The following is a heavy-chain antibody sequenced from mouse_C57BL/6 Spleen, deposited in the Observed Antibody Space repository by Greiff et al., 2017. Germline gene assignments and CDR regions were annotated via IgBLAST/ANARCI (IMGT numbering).Heavy chain of an antibody. CDR2: IYPSDSET. CDR1: GYTFTSYW. Sequence: QVQLQQPGAELVRPGSSVKLSCKASGYTFTSYWMDWVKQRPGQGLEWIGNIYPSDSETHYNQKFKDKATLTVDKSSSTAYMQLSSLTSEDSAVYYCARTAQATMDYWGQGTSVNVSA. J-gene: IGHJ4*01. D-gene: IGHD3-2*02. CDR3: ARTAQATMDY. V-gene: IGHV1-61*01.